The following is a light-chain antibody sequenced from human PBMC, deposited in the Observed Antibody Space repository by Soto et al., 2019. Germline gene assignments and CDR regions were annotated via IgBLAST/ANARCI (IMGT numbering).Light chain of an antibody. CDR3: QQRSNWPWT. J-gene: IGKJ1*01. CDR2: DAS. V-gene: IGKV3-11*01. Sequence: EIMLTQSPATLSLSPGERATLSCRASQSVSSYLAWYQQKPGQAPRLLIYDASNRATGIPARFSGSGSETDFTLTISSLEPEDFAVYYCQQRSNWPWTFGQGTKVEIK. CDR1: QSVSSY.